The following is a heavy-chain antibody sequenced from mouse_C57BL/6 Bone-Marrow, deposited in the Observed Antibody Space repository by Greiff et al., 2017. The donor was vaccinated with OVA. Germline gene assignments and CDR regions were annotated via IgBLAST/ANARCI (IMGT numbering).Heavy chain of an antibody. D-gene: IGHD2-1*01. V-gene: IGHV1-69*01. CDR1: GYTFTSYW. CDR2: IDPSDSYT. CDR3: ARRYYGNYDFDY. J-gene: IGHJ2*01. Sequence: VQLQQPGAELVMPGASVKLSCKASGYTFTSYWMHWVKQRPGQGLEWIGEIDPSDSYTNYNQKFKGKSTLTVDKSSSTAYMQLSSLTSEDSAVYYCARRYYGNYDFDYWGQGTTLTVSS.